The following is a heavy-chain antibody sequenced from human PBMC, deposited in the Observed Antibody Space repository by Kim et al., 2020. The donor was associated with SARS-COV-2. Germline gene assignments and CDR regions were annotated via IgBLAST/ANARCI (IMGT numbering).Heavy chain of an antibody. Sequence: GGSLRLSCAASGFTFSDYYMSWIRQAPGKGLEWVSYISSSSSYTNYADSVKGRFTISRDNAKNSLYLQMNSLRAEDTAVYYCARFHGGMDIVVVPAAFEPSFDYWGQGTLVTVSS. J-gene: IGHJ4*02. D-gene: IGHD2-2*03. CDR1: GFTFSDYY. CDR2: ISSSSSYT. V-gene: IGHV3-11*06. CDR3: ARFHGGMDIVVVPAAFEPSFDY.